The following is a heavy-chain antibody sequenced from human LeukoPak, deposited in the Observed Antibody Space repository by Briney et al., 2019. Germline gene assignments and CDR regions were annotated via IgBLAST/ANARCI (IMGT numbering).Heavy chain of an antibody. J-gene: IGHJ4*02. V-gene: IGHV3-23*01. CDR1: GFTFSRLA. CDR2: ISGSGGST. CDR3: ANMVVVITTGY. D-gene: IGHD3-22*01. Sequence: GALRLFCAGLGFTFSRLAIGWVRPAPGKGLGWVSAISGSGGSTYYADSVKGRFTISRDNSKNTLYVQMNSLRAEDTAVYYCANMVVVITTGYWGQGTLVTVSS.